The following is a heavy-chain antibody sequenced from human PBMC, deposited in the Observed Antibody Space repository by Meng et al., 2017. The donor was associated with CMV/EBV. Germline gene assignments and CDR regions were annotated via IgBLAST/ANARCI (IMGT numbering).Heavy chain of an antibody. CDR1: GFTFSSYE. Sequence: GESLKISCAASGFTFSSYEMNWVRQAPGEGLEWLSYISSSGSSTKYADSVEGRFTISRDNAKNSLYLQMNSLRAEDTAVYYCARDLKPAAVVFWYYYYGMDVWGQGTTVTVSS. CDR3: ARDLKPAAVVFWYYYYGMDV. D-gene: IGHD2-2*01. CDR2: ISSSGSST. J-gene: IGHJ6*02. V-gene: IGHV3-48*03.